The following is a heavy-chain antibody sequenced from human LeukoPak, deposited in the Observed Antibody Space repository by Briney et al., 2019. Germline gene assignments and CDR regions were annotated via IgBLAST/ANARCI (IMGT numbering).Heavy chain of an antibody. V-gene: IGHV4-59*08. CDR3: ASLDYSSSWSGGA. CDR2: IYYSGST. J-gene: IGHJ5*02. CDR1: GGSISSYY. D-gene: IGHD6-13*01. Sequence: SETLSLTCTVSGGSISSYYWSWIRQPPGKGLEWIGYIYYSGSTNYNPSLKSRVTISVDTSKNQFSLKLSSVTAADTAVYYCASLDYSSSWSGGAWGQGTLVTVSS.